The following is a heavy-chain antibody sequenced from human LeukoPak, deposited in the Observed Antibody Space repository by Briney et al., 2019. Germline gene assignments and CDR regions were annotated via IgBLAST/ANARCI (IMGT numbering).Heavy chain of an antibody. D-gene: IGHD3/OR15-3a*01. CDR1: GGSISNYY. V-gene: IGHV4-59*08. Sequence: PSETLSLTCTVSGGSISNYYWSWVRQPPGRGLEWIGYIYYIGSTNYNPSLKRRVTIPVDTSKNQFSLKLSSVTAADTAVYYCARQWTDGWFDPWGQGTLVTVSS. CDR2: IYYIGST. J-gene: IGHJ5*02. CDR3: ARQWTDGWFDP.